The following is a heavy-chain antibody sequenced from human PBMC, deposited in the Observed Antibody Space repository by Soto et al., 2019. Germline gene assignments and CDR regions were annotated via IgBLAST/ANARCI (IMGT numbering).Heavy chain of an antibody. CDR3: AREPRYCRGGSCSITGDAYDI. V-gene: IGHV3-66*01. CDR2: ISNRGDT. Sequence: PGGSLGISCTASGFIVSDTYVNWVRQAPGKGLEWVSVISNRGDTHYADSVRGRFSLSRDISDNTLHLQMNNLRVEDTAVYYCAREPRYCRGGSCSITGDAYDIWGQGTMVTVTS. D-gene: IGHD2-15*01. J-gene: IGHJ3*02. CDR1: GFIVSDTY.